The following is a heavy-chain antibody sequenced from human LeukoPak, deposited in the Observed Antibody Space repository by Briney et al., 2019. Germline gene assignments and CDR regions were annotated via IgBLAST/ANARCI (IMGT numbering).Heavy chain of an antibody. J-gene: IGHJ4*02. CDR3: ARGIRYSSSGMAY. CDR2: LNPNTGNA. Sequence: GASVKVSCKASGYTFFSYDINWVRQVTGQGLEWMGWLNPNTGNAGYAQKFQSTVTMTRNTSINTAYMELSSLRSEDTAVYYCARGIRYSSSGMAYWGQGTLVTVSS. D-gene: IGHD6-6*01. CDR1: GYTFFSYD. V-gene: IGHV1-8*01.